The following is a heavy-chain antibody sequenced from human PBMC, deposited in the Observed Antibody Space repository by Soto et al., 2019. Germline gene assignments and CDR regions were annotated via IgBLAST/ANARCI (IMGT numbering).Heavy chain of an antibody. J-gene: IGHJ6*02. V-gene: IGHV3-73*02. CDR1: GFTFSGSA. CDR2: IRSKANSYAT. CDR3: TSPGYSYGTLYYYYGMDV. D-gene: IGHD5-18*01. Sequence: EVQLVESGGGLVQPGGSLKLSCAASGFTFSGSAMHWVRQASGKGLEWVGRIRSKANSYATAYAASVKGRFTISRDDSKNTAYLQMNSLQTEDTAVYYCTSPGYSYGTLYYYYGMDVWGQGTTVTVSS.